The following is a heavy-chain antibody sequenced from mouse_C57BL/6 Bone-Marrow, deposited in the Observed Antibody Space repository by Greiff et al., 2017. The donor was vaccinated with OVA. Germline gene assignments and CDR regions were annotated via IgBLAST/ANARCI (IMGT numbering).Heavy chain of an antibody. D-gene: IGHD1-1*01. CDR2: IHPSDSDT. CDR1: GYTFTSYW. Sequence: QVHVKQPGAELVKPGASVKVSCKASGYTFTSYWMHWVKQRPGQGLEWIGRIHPSDSDTNYNQKFKGKATLTVDKSSSTAYMQLSSLTSEDSAVYYCAIGGIYYGSSHIFDYWGQGTTLTVSS. J-gene: IGHJ2*01. CDR3: AIGGIYYGSSHIFDY. V-gene: IGHV1-74*01.